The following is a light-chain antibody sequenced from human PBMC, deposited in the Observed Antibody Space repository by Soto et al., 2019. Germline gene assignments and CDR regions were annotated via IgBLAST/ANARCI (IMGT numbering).Light chain of an antibody. CDR2: AAS. J-gene: IGKJ3*01. CDR1: QGISNY. CDR3: QKYSSVPL. V-gene: IGKV1-27*01. Sequence: DIQMTQSPSSLSASVGDRVTITCRASQGISNYIAWYQQKPGKAPKLLIYAASTLQSGVPSRFGGSGSGTDFTLTINSLQPEDVATYSCQKYSSVPLFGPGTKVDIK.